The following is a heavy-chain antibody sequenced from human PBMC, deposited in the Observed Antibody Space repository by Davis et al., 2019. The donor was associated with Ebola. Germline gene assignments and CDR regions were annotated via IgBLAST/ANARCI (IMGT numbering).Heavy chain of an antibody. Sequence: SETLSLTCTVSGGSISSYYWSWIRQPAGKGLEWIGRIYTSGSTNYNPSLKSRVTMSVDTSKNQFSLKLSSVTAADTAVYYCARQGAAATPAPWLNNWFDPWGQGTLVTVSS. CDR2: IYTSGST. CDR1: GGSISSYY. J-gene: IGHJ5*02. V-gene: IGHV4-4*07. CDR3: ARQGAAATPAPWLNNWFDP. D-gene: IGHD6-13*01.